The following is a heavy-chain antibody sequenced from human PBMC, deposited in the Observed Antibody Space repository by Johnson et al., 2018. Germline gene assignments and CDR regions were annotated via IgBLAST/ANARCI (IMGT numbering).Heavy chain of an antibody. CDR1: GYTFTSNY. CDR2: INPSGGRT. D-gene: IGHD6-19*01. J-gene: IGHJ4*02. Sequence: QVQLVESGAEVKKPGASVKVSCKASGYTFTSNYMHWVRQAPGQGLEWMGIINPSGGRTSYAQQFQGRVTMTRDKSTRTAYMELSSLRSEDTAVYYCAAVELGYNTGWYFLGPDYWGQGTLVTVSS. V-gene: IGHV1-46*01. CDR3: AAVELGYNTGWYFLGPDY.